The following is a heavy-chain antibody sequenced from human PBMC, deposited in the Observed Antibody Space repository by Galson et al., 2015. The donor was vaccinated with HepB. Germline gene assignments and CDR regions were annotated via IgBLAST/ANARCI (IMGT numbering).Heavy chain of an antibody. CDR1: GFTFSNAW. CDR3: TTLDDYYYYYMDV. V-gene: IGHV3-15*07. J-gene: IGHJ6*03. Sequence: SLRLSCAASGFTFSNAWMNWVRQAPGKGLEWVGRIKSKTDGGTTDYAAPVKGRFTISRDDSKNTLYLQMNSLKTEDTAVYYCTTLDDYYYYYMDVWGKGTTVTVSS. CDR2: IKSKTDGGTT.